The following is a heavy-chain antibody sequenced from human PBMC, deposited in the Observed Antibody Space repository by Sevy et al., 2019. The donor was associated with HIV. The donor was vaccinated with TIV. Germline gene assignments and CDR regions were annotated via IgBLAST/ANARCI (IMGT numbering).Heavy chain of an antibody. D-gene: IGHD5-18*01. CDR1: GFTFGDYA. CDR2: IRSKAYGGTT. V-gene: IGHV3-49*03. Sequence: GSLRLSCTASGFTFGDYAMSWFHQAPGKGLEWVGFIRSKAYGGTTEYAASVKGRFTISRDDSKSIAYLQMNSLKTEDTAVYYCTREWANGYSYGYGYYGMDVWGQGTTVTVSS. J-gene: IGHJ6*02. CDR3: TREWANGYSYGYGYYGMDV.